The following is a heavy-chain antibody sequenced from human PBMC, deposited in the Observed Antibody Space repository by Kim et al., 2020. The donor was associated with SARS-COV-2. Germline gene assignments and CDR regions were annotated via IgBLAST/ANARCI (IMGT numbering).Heavy chain of an antibody. J-gene: IGHJ4*02. D-gene: IGHD2-21*01. V-gene: IGHV3-30*19. Sequence: GGSLRLSCAASGFTFSIYGMHWVRQSPGKGLEWVAFISYDERNKHYAESVQGRFSVSRDNSKNTLYLQMNSLTTEDTAVYFCAREGAYCGGDCLNLFDYWGQGTLVTVS. CDR3: AREGAYCGGDCLNLFDY. CDR1: GFTFSIYG. CDR2: ISYDERNK.